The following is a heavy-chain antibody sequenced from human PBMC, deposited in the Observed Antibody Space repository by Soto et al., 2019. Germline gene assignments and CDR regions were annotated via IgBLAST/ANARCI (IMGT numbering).Heavy chain of an antibody. Sequence: PGESLKISCKGSGYSFPSYWIGWVRQMPGKGLGWMGIIYPGDSGTRYNPSFQGQVTISVDKSISTAYLQWSSLKASDTALYYCARQGSDYYVGNWGQGTLVTVSS. CDR2: IYPGDSGT. J-gene: IGHJ4*02. CDR1: GYSFPSYW. D-gene: IGHD3-3*01. V-gene: IGHV5-51*01. CDR3: ARQGSDYYVGN.